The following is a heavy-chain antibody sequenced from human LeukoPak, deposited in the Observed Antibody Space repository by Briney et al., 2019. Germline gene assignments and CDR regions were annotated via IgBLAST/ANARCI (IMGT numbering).Heavy chain of an antibody. D-gene: IGHD3-10*01. V-gene: IGHV1-69*13. CDR2: IIPIFGTA. CDR1: GGTFSSYA. CDR3: ARNYYGSGSYYKPFDY. Sequence: SVKVSCKASGGTFSSYAISWVRQAPGQGLEWMGGIIPIFGTANYAQKFQGRVTITADESTSTAYMELSSLRSEDTAVYYCARNYYGSGSYYKPFDYWGQGTLVTVSS. J-gene: IGHJ4*02.